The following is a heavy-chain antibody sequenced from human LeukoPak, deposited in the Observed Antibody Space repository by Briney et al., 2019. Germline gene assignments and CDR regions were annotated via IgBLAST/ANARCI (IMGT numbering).Heavy chain of an antibody. CDR3: VREGEGPLSKDFDY. D-gene: IGHD2/OR15-2a*01. J-gene: IGHJ4*02. V-gene: IGHV1-2*02. CDR2: INAKHGIT. CDR1: GSSFSDYN. Sequence: ASVKVSCRASGSSFSDYNMQWVHQAPGQGLEWMGWINAKHGITEYAQKFQGTVTMTRDASMSTAYMELTRLTSDDTAVYYCVREGEGPLSKDFDYWGQGTLVTVSS.